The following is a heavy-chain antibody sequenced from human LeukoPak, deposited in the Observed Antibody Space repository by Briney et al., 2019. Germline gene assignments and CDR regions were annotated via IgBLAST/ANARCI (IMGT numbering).Heavy chain of an antibody. CDR1: GFTFSDYY. Sequence: GGSLRLSCAASGFTFSDYYMSWIRKAPGKGLEWVSYISSSGSTKYSADSVKGRFTISRDNAKNSLFLQMKSLRAEDTAVYYRAITRKNYYDSSGLFDYWGQGTLVTVSS. J-gene: IGHJ4*02. V-gene: IGHV3-11*01. CDR2: ISSSGSTK. CDR3: AITRKNYYDSSGLFDY. D-gene: IGHD3-22*01.